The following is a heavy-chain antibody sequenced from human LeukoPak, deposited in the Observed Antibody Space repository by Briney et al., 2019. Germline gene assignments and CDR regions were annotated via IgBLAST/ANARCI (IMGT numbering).Heavy chain of an antibody. D-gene: IGHD3-16*01. J-gene: IGHJ4*02. CDR2: IIPILGIA. CDR1: GGTFSSYT. V-gene: IGHV1-69*02. CDR3: ARGGDLKGELDY. Sequence: SVKVSCKASGGTFSSYTISWVRQTPGQGLEWMGRIIPILGIANYAQKFQGRVTITADKSTSTAYMELSSLRSEDTAVYYCARGGDLKGELDYWGQGTLVAVSS.